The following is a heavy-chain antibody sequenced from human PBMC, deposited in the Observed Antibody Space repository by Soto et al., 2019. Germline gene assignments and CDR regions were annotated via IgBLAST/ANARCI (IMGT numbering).Heavy chain of an antibody. CDR2: INQDGSKK. D-gene: IGHD6-13*01. CDR3: ARAIAAAGSY. J-gene: IGHJ4*02. V-gene: IGHV3-7*01. Sequence: EVQLVESGGGLVQPGGSQRLSCTASGFTFSNYWMTWVRQAPGKGLEWVANINQDGSKKYYVDSVKGRFSISRDNAREVVYLQMSSLRAEDSAVYYCARAIAAAGSYWGQGTLVTVSS. CDR1: GFTFSNYW.